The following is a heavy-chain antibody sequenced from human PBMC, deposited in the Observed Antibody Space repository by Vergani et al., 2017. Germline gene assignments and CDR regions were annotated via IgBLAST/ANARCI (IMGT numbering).Heavy chain of an antibody. CDR3: ARYSGYDNFDY. V-gene: IGHV4-59*01. CDR2: ISYSGST. J-gene: IGHJ4*02. CDR1: GGSISSYY. Sequence: QVQLQESGPGLVKPSETLSLTCIVSGGSISSYYWSWIRQPPGKGLEWIGYISYSGSTKYNHSLKSRVTILADTSKNQFSLKLTSVTAAETAVYYCARYSGYDNFDYWGQGTLVTVSS. D-gene: IGHD5-12*01.